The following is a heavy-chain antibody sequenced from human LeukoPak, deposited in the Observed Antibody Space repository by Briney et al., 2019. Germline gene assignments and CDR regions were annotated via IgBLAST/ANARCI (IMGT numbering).Heavy chain of an antibody. D-gene: IGHD3-10*01. CDR2: ISGSGGST. J-gene: IGHJ4*02. Sequence: PGESLRLSCAASGFTFNNCAMSWVRQAPGKGLEWVSAISGSGGSTFYADSVKGRFTISRDNSKNTLYLQMNSLRAEDTAVYYCAKGLWFGELYHWGQGTLVTVSS. V-gene: IGHV3-23*01. CDR1: GFTFNNCA. CDR3: AKGLWFGELYH.